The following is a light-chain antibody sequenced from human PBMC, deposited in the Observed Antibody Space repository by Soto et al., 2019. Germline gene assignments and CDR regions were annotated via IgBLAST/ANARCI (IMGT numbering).Light chain of an antibody. Sequence: EIVLTQSPGTLSLSPGERATLSCRASQSVSSSYLAWYQQKPGQAPRLLIYGASSRATGIPDRFSGSGSGTGFTLTISRLEPEYVAVYYCQQYGSSPYTFGQGTKLEIK. J-gene: IGKJ2*01. CDR1: QSVSSSY. CDR3: QQYGSSPYT. V-gene: IGKV3-20*01. CDR2: GAS.